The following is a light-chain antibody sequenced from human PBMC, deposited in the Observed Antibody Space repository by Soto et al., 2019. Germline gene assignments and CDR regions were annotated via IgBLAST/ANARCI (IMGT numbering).Light chain of an antibody. CDR3: ETWYSNTHKV. V-gene: IGLV4-60*02. Sequence: QAVVTQSSSASASLGSSVKLTCILSSGHSTYIIAWHQQQPGKAPRFLMTLDRSGSYNRGSGVPDRFSGSSSGADRYLTISNLQFEDEGDYYCETWYSNTHKVLGGGTKLTVL. CDR1: SGHSTYI. CDR2: LDRSGSY. J-gene: IGLJ3*02.